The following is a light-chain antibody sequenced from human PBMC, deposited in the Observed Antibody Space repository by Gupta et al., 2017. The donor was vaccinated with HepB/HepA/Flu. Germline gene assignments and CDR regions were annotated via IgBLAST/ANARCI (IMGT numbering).Light chain of an antibody. CDR2: AAS. CDR1: QGVSSY. Sequence: DIQLTQSPSFLSASIGDRVTITCRASQGVSSYLAWYQQKPGKAPKLLIYAASTLQSGVPSRFSGSGSGTEFTLTISILQPEDFATYFCQQFYGYPLTLGGGTKVEI. J-gene: IGKJ4*01. V-gene: IGKV1-9*01. CDR3: QQFYGYPLT.